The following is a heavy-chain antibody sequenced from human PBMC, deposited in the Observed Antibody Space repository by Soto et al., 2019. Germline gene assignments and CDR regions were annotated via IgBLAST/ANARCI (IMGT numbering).Heavy chain of an antibody. D-gene: IGHD2-21*01. CDR1: GGTFSTYS. V-gene: IGHV1-69*02. J-gene: IGHJ3*02. CDR3: TIGSWSGEVFDI. Sequence: QVQLVQSGAEVKKPGSAVKVSCKDSGGTFSTYSMFWVRQAPGQGLEWVGRIIPMLGIANYAQKFQGRVTITADKSTGTAYMGLSSLRSEDTALYYCTIGSWSGEVFDIWGQGTMVTVSS. CDR2: IIPMLGIA.